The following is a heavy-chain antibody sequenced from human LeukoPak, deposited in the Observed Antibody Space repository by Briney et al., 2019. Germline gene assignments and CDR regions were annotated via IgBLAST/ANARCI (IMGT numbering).Heavy chain of an antibody. CDR2: IYPGDSRT. J-gene: IGHJ5*02. CDR3: ACREFYSPWPGP. Sequence: GESLKISCKGSGYSFTSYWIGWVRQTPGKGLEWMGVIYPGDSRTRYNPSFEGQDTISADKSINTAYLQWSSLKASDTAMYYCACREFYSPWPGPWGQGTLVTVSS. V-gene: IGHV5-51*01. D-gene: IGHD5-18*01. CDR1: GYSFTSYW.